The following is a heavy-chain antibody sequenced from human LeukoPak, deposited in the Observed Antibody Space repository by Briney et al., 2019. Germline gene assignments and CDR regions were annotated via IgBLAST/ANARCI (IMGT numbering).Heavy chain of an antibody. CDR1: GGTFSSYA. J-gene: IGHJ6*02. V-gene: IGHV1-18*01. CDR2: ISAYNGNT. Sequence: GASVKVSCKASGGTFSSYAISWVRQAPGQGLEWMGWISAYNGNTKYAQKLQGRVTMTTDTSTSTAYMELRSLRSDDTAVYYCARLQDDYVWGSYRRNYGMDVWGQGTTVTVSS. D-gene: IGHD3-16*02. CDR3: ARLQDDYVWGSYRRNYGMDV.